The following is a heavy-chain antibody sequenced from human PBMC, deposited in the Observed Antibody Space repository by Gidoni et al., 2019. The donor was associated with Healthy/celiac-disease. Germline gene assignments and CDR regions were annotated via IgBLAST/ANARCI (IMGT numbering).Heavy chain of an antibody. CDR3: ARDRPDSSGSDAFDI. CDR1: GYTFTGYY. CDR2: INPNSGGT. D-gene: IGHD3-22*01. V-gene: IGHV1-2*04. Sequence: QVQLVQSGAEVKKPGASVKVSCKASGYTFTGYYMHWVRQAPGQGLEWMGWINPNSGGTNYAQKFQGWVTMTRDTSISTAYMELSRLRSDDTAVYYCARDRPDSSGSDAFDIWGQGTMVTVSS. J-gene: IGHJ3*02.